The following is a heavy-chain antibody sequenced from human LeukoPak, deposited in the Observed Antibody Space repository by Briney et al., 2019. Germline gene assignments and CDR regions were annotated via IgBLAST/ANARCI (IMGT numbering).Heavy chain of an antibody. CDR3: ARLRYSDY. CDR1: GFTFGSYW. J-gene: IGHJ4*02. V-gene: IGHV3-7*01. Sequence: GGSLRLSCAASGFTFGSYWMTWVRQAPGKGLEWVANIKQDGSEKFYVDSVKGRFTISRDNAKNSLYLQMNSLRAEDTAVYYCARLRYSDYWGQGTLVTVSS. CDR2: IKQDGSEK.